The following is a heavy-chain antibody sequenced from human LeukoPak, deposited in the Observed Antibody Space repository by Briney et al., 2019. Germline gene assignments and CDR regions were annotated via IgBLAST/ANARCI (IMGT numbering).Heavy chain of an antibody. V-gene: IGHV3-74*01. CDR2: LNGDGDYT. CDR1: GFTFSNYW. CDR3: VRGSNGWSGMDV. D-gene: IGHD6-19*01. Sequence: GGSLRLSCAVSGFTFSNYWMYWVRQGPGKGLVWVSRLNGDGDYTNYEDSVKGRFTISRDNAKNTLYLQMNSLRAEDTAVYYCVRGSNGWSGMDVWGQGTTATVS. J-gene: IGHJ6*02.